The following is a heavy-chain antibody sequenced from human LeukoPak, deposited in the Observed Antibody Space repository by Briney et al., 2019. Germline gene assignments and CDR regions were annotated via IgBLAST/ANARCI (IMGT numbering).Heavy chain of an antibody. J-gene: IGHJ4*02. CDR1: GFTFSSYG. D-gene: IGHD3-22*01. Sequence: PGGSLRLSCAASGFTFSSYGMHWVRQAPGKGLEWVAVIWYDGSNKYYADSVKGRFTISRDNSKNTLYLQMNSLRAEDTAVYYCARAPTYEYYFDYWGQGTLVTVSS. CDR3: ARAPTYEYYFDY. CDR2: IWYDGSNK. V-gene: IGHV3-33*01.